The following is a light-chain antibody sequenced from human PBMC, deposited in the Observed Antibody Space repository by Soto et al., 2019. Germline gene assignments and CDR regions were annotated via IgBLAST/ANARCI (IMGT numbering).Light chain of an antibody. CDR1: SSDVGGYNY. J-gene: IGLJ1*01. CDR3: CSYEGSPDV. V-gene: IGLV2-11*01. CDR2: DVS. Sequence: QSALTQPRSVSASPGQSVAISCTGTSSDVGGYNYVSWYQQHPGKAPKLMIYDVSKRPSGVPDRFSGSKSGNTASLTISGLQAEDEADYYCCSYEGSPDVFGTGTKLTVL.